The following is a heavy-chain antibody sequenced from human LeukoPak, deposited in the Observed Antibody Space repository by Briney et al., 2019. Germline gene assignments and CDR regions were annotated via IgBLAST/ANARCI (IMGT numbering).Heavy chain of an antibody. D-gene: IGHD3-22*01. CDR2: ISSSGSTI. V-gene: IGHV3-48*04. J-gene: IGHJ4*02. CDR1: GFTFSSYW. CDR3: AREYYDSGAYYSLDS. Sequence: SGGSLRLSCAASGFTFSSYWMNWVRQAPGKGLEWVSYISSSGSTIYYADSVKGRFTISRDNSKNSLYLQMNSLRTEDTALYYCAREYYDSGAYYSLDSWGRGTLVTVSS.